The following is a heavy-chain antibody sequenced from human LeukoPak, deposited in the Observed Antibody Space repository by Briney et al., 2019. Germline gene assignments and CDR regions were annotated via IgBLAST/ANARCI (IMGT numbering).Heavy chain of an antibody. D-gene: IGHD3-10*01. CDR3: ARHLWFGELYFDY. Sequence: SETLSLICTVSGGSISSSSYYWGWIRQPPGRGLEWIGSIYYSGSTYYNPSLKSRVTISVDTSKNQFSLKLSSVTAADTAVYYCARHLWFGELYFDYWGQGTLVTVSS. CDR2: IYYSGST. V-gene: IGHV4-39*01. CDR1: GGSISSSSYY. J-gene: IGHJ4*02.